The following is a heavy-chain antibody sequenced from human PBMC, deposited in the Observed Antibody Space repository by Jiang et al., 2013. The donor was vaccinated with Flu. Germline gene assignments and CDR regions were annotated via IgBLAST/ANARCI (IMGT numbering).Heavy chain of an antibody. CDR1: GYSFTNYW. Sequence: GAEVKKPGESLKISCKGSGYSFTNYWIGWVRQMPGRGLEWMGIIYPGDSDTRYSPSFQGQVTFSADKPISTAYLQWSSLKASDTAMYYCARGSEYYYDSSGHPPDYWGQGTLVTVSS. D-gene: IGHD3-22*01. CDR2: IYPGDSDT. J-gene: IGHJ4*02. V-gene: IGHV5-51*04. CDR3: ARGSEYYYDSSGHPPDY.